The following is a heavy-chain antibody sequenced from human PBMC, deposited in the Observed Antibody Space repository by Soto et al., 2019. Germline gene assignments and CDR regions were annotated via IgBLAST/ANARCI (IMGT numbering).Heavy chain of an antibody. CDR2: INHSGTS. J-gene: IGHJ6*02. D-gene: IGHD1-1*01. Sequence: NPSETLSLTCAVYGGSFSGFSWNWIRQPPGKGLEWIGEINHSGTSNYNPSLKTRVTILPDTSKNHFSLKLTSVTAADTAVYYCASVAETGTPLRGPYYYYGMDVWGQGTTVTYSS. CDR1: GGSFSGFS. CDR3: ASVAETGTPLRGPYYYYGMDV. V-gene: IGHV4-34*01.